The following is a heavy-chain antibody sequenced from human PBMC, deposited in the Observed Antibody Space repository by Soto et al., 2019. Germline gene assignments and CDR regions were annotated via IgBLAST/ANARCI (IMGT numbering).Heavy chain of an antibody. J-gene: IGHJ4*02. D-gene: IGHD4-17*01. CDR1: GGSISSYY. Sequence: SETLSLTCTVSGGSISSYYWSWIRQPPGKGLEWIGYIYYSGSTNYNPSLKSRVTISVDTSKNQFSLKLSSVTAADTAVYYCARTANYGDFDYWGQGTQVTVS. CDR2: IYYSGST. CDR3: ARTANYGDFDY. V-gene: IGHV4-59*01.